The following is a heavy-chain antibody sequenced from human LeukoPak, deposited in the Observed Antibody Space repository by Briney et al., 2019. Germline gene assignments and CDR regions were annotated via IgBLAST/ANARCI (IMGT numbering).Heavy chain of an antibody. CDR2: IRYDGSNK. CDR3: AKDKTSLYGDYSSLPNWYFDL. CDR1: GFTFSSYG. V-gene: IGHV3-30*02. J-gene: IGHJ2*01. D-gene: IGHD4-17*01. Sequence: PGRSLRLSCAASGFTFSSYGMHWVRQAPGKGLEWVAFIRYDGSNKYYADSVKGRFTISRDNSKNTLYLQMNSLRAEDTAVYYWAKDKTSLYGDYSSLPNWYFDLSGRGNLVTVSS.